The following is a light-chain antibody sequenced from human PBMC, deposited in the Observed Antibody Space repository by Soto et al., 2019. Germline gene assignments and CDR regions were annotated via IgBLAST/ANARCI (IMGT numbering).Light chain of an antibody. CDR2: GAS. CDR1: RGVSANY. Sequence: ESVLTQSRGTVSFSPLVKGSVCCRLSRGVSANYLAWYQQKPGQAPTLLIYGASIRAAGIPDRFSGSGSGTDFTLTIRRLEPDDFAVYYCQQYGSSPRTFGQGTKVDI. CDR3: QQYGSSPRT. J-gene: IGKJ1*01. V-gene: IGKV3-20*01.